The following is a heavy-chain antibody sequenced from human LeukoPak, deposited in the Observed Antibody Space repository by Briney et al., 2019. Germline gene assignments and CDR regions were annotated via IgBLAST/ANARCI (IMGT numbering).Heavy chain of an antibody. CDR2: INPYSGGT. V-gene: IGHV1-2*02. CDR1: VYTFTDYY. D-gene: IGHD3-10*01. Sequence: ASVNVSCKASVYTFTDYYLHWVRQAPGPGLEWMGWINPYSGGTNYAQHFQGRVTMTRDTPLSTRYLVLGRLGSDDTAVYHCARIRGGNSYHFDYWGRGTLVTVSS. J-gene: IGHJ4*02. CDR3: ARIRGGNSYHFDY.